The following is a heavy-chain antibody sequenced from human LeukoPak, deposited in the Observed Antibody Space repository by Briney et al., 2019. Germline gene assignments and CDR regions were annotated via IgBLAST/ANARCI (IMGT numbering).Heavy chain of an antibody. Sequence: SGTLSLTCAVSGGSISSSNWWSWIRQPPGKGLEWIGSLYHTGSAYYNPSLKSRVTISVDKSKNQFSLKLSSVTAADTAVYYCARVVYSSGWSGWFDPWGQGTLVTVSS. J-gene: IGHJ5*02. D-gene: IGHD6-19*01. CDR1: GGSISSSNW. CDR3: ARVVYSSGWSGWFDP. CDR2: LYHTGSA. V-gene: IGHV4-4*02.